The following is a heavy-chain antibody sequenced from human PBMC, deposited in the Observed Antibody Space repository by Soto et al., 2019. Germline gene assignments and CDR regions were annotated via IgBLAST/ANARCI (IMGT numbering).Heavy chain of an antibody. CDR3: ARDGYYGSGSLGP. D-gene: IGHD3-10*01. CDR1: GFTFSSYW. J-gene: IGHJ4*02. CDR2: IKQDGSEK. V-gene: IGHV3-7*01. Sequence: GGSLRLSWAASGFTFSSYWMSWVRQAPGKGLEWVANIKQDGSEKYYVDSVKGRFTISRDNAKNSLYLQMNSLRAEDTAVYYCARDGYYGSGSLGPWGQGTLVTVSS.